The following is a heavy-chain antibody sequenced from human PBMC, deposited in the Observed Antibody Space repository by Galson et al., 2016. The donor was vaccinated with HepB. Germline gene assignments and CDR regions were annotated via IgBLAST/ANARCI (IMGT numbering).Heavy chain of an antibody. J-gene: IGHJ1*01. CDR1: GDSFSGYY. CDR3: ARGGITTIGRGNFQH. D-gene: IGHD3-22*01. Sequence: EPLSLTCAVSGDSFSGYYWSWIRQSPGEGLEWIGEINPSGGIDYNPSLKSRVTISVDMSKNQLSLNLSSVTAADTALYYCARGGITTIGRGNFQHWGQGTLVSVSS. CDR2: INPSGGI. V-gene: IGHV4-34*01.